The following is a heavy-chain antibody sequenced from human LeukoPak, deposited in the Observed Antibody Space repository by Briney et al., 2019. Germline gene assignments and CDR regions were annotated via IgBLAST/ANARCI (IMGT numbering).Heavy chain of an antibody. D-gene: IGHD2/OR15-2a*01. Sequence: PGGSLRLSCAASGFTFSSYAMYWVRQTPGKGLEWVAVISYDGSNEHHADSVKGRFTISRDNSKNTLYLQMNSLRADDTALYYCARGDTSLQRNDALDIWGQGTMVSVSS. CDR2: ISYDGSNE. V-gene: IGHV3-30-3*01. CDR1: GFTFSSYA. CDR3: ARGDTSLQRNDALDI. J-gene: IGHJ3*02.